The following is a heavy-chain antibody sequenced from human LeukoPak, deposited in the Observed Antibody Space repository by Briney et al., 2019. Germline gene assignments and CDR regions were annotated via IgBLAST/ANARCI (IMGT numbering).Heavy chain of an antibody. CDR3: ARGGRIEDWWGSFDY. CDR1: GFTFSSYA. CDR2: ISYDGSNK. J-gene: IGHJ4*02. D-gene: IGHD2-21*01. Sequence: PGGSLRLSCAASGFTFSSYAMHWVRQAPGKGLEWVAVISYDGSNKYYADSVKGRFTISRDNSKNTLYLQMNSLRAEDTAVYYCARGGRIEDWWGSFDYWGQGTLVTVSS. V-gene: IGHV3-30-3*01.